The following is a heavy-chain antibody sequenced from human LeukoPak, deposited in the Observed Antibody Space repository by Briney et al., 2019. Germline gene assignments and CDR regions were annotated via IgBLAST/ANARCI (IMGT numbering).Heavy chain of an antibody. CDR3: AADYDYYDSSGYPSQYFQH. J-gene: IGHJ1*01. D-gene: IGHD3-22*01. V-gene: IGHV4-34*01. CDR1: GGSFSGYY. CDR2: INHSGST. Sequence: SETLSRNCAVYGGSFSGYYWSWIRQPPGKGLEWIGEINHSGSTNYNPSLKSRVTISVDTSKNQFSLKLSSVTAADTAVYYCAADYDYYDSSGYPSQYFQHWGQGTLVTVSS.